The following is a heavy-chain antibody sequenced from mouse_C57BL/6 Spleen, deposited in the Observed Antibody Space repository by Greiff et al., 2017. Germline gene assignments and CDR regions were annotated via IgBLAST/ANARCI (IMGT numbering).Heavy chain of an antibody. J-gene: IGHJ4*01. CDR1: GFTFSDYG. V-gene: IGHV5-17*01. CDR2: ISSGSSTI. CDR3: ATYLFYAMDY. Sequence: DVMLVESGGGLVKPGGSLKLSCAASGFTFSDYGMHWVRQAPEKGLEWVAYISSGSSTIYYADTVKGRFTISRDNAKNTLFLQMTSLRSEDTAMYYCATYLFYAMDYWGQGTSVTVSS. D-gene: IGHD5-5*01.